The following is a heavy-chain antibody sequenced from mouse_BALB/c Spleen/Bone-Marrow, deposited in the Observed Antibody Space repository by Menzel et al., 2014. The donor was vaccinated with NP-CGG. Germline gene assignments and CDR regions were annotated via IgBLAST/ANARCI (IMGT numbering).Heavy chain of an antibody. D-gene: IGHD2-14*01. V-gene: IGHV1-18*01. CDR1: GYSFTGYT. J-gene: IGHJ2*01. CDR2: INPDNGDT. Sequence: EVQLVESGPELVKPGASMNISCKASGYSFTGYTMNWVKQSHGKNLEWIGLINPDNGDTSCNQKFNGKATLTIDKSSSTAYMELLSLTSEDSAVYYCARYYRYDFDYWGQGTTLTVSS. CDR3: ARYYRYDFDY.